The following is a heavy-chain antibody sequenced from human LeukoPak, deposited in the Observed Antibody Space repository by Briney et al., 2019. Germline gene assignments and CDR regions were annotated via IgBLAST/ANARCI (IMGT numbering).Heavy chain of an antibody. CDR3: ARDPVLYYDILTGYYKGVDY. CDR1: GYTFTSYG. V-gene: IGHV1-18*01. D-gene: IGHD3-9*01. J-gene: IGHJ4*02. CDR2: ISAYNGNT. Sequence: ASVKVSCKASGYTFTSYGISWVRQAPGQGLEWMGWISAYNGNTNYAQKLQGRVTMTTDTSTSTAYMELRSLRSDDTAVYYCARDPVLYYDILTGYYKGVDYWGQGTLVTVPS.